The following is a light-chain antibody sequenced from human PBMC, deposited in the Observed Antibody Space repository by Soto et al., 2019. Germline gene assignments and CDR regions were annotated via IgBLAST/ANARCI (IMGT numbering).Light chain of an antibody. J-gene: IGLJ2*01. Sequence: QSVLTQPPSMSATPGQRVTISCSGNSSNIASNYVFWYQQLPETAPKVLMYYNSQRPSGVPDRFSGSKSGTSASLAISGLRPEDEADYYCSAWDDSLRGLAFGGGTKLTVL. V-gene: IGLV1-47*02. CDR1: SSNIASNY. CDR2: YNS. CDR3: SAWDDSLRGLA.